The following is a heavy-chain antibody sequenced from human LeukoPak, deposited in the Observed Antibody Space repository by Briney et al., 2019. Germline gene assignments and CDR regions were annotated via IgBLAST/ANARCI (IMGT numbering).Heavy chain of an antibody. CDR2: INPNSGGT. CDR1: GYTFTGYY. D-gene: IGHD1-7*01. Sequence: ASVKVSCRASGYTFTGYYMHWVRQAPGQGLEWMGRINPNSGGTNYAQKFQGRVTMTRDTSISTAYMELSRLRSDDTAVYYCARETKVGTTSWFDPWGREPWSPSPQ. V-gene: IGHV1-2*06. J-gene: IGHJ5*02. CDR3: ARETKVGTTSWFDP.